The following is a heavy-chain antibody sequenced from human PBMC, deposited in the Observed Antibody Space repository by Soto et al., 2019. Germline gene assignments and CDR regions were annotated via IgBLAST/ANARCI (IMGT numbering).Heavy chain of an antibody. V-gene: IGHV1-18*01. D-gene: IGHD3-22*01. CDR3: ARVSPTYYYDSSGSLSSFDY. CDR2: ISAYNGNT. J-gene: IGHJ4*02. CDR1: GYTFTSYG. Sequence: GASVKVSCKASGYTFTSYGISWVRQAPGQGLEWMGWISAYNGNTNYAQKLQGRVTMTTDTSTSTAYMELRSLRSDDTAVYYCARVSPTYYYDSSGSLSSFDYWGQGTLVTVSS.